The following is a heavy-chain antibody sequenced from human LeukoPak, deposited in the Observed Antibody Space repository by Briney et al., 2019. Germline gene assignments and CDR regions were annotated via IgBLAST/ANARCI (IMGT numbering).Heavy chain of an antibody. CDR2: ISGSGGST. J-gene: IGHJ4*02. CDR1: GFTFSTYA. CDR3: VKEGGLGYTYGFDY. V-gene: IGHV3-23*01. Sequence: AGSLRLSCAASGFTFSTYAVSWVRQAPGKGLEWVSAISGSGGSTYYADSVKGRFTISRDNSKDTSCLQMSTMRAEDTAVYYCVKEGGLGYTYGFDYWGQGTLVTVSS. D-gene: IGHD5-18*01.